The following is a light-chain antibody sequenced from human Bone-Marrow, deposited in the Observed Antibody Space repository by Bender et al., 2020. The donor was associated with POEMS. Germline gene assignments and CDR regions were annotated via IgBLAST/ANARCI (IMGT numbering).Light chain of an antibody. J-gene: IGLJ1*01. CDR3: SSYTSSNSLYV. Sequence: QSALTQPASVSGSLGQSITISCTATSRDVDSYDYVSWYQLRPGKAPQLLIFDVTKRPSGVSNRFSGSKSGKTASLTISGLQTEDEADYYCSSYTSSNSLYVFGTGTKVTVL. CDR1: SRDVDSYDY. CDR2: DVT. V-gene: IGLV2-14*03.